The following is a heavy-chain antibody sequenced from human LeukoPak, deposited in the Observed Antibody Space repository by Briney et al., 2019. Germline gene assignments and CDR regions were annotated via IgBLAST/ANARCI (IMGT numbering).Heavy chain of an antibody. CDR2: ISAYNGNT. Sequence: ASVKVSCKASGYTFTSYGISWARQAPGQGLEWMGWISAYNGNTNYAQKLQGRVTMTTDTSTSTAYMELRSLRSDDTAVYYCARGPHLGSYPRGNWFDPWGQGTLVTVSS. CDR1: GYTFTSYG. D-gene: IGHD1-26*01. CDR3: ARGPHLGSYPRGNWFDP. V-gene: IGHV1-18*01. J-gene: IGHJ5*02.